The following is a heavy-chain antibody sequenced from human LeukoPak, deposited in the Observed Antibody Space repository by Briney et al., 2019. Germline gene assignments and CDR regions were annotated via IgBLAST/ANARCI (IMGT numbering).Heavy chain of an antibody. CDR3: TRDHITSWQIDY. CDR2: ISGSGGRT. D-gene: IGHD2-2*01. Sequence: GGSLRLSCAASGFTFSNYAMTWVRQAPGKGLEWVSAISGSGGRTYYSDSVKGRFTISRDKSKNTVYLQMNSLRVDDTAVYYCTRDHITSWQIDYWGQGTLVTVSS. J-gene: IGHJ4*02. V-gene: IGHV3-23*01. CDR1: GFTFSNYA.